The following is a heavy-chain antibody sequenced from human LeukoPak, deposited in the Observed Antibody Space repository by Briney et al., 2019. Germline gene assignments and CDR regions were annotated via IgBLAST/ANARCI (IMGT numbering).Heavy chain of an antibody. V-gene: IGHV3-48*01. J-gene: IGHJ4*02. CDR1: GFTFSSYS. Sequence: PGGSLRLSCAASGFTFSSYSMNWVRQAPGKGLEWVSYISSSSSTIYYADSVKGRFTISRDNAKNSLYLQMNSLRAEDTAVYYCARDRIDSSSSRFVYWGQGTLVTVSS. CDR2: ISSSSSTI. D-gene: IGHD6-6*01. CDR3: ARDRIDSSSSRFVY.